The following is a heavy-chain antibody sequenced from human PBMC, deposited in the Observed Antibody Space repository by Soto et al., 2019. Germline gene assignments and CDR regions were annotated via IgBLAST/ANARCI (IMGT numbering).Heavy chain of an antibody. D-gene: IGHD6-13*01. Sequence: SETLSLTCAVYGGSFSGYYWSWIRQPPGKGLEWIGEINHSGSTNYNPSLKSRVTISVDTSKNQFSLKLSSVTAADTAVYYCARALYSSSWYAPPSGMDVWGQGTTVTVSS. J-gene: IGHJ6*02. CDR3: ARALYSSSWYAPPSGMDV. CDR1: GGSFSGYY. V-gene: IGHV4-34*01. CDR2: INHSGST.